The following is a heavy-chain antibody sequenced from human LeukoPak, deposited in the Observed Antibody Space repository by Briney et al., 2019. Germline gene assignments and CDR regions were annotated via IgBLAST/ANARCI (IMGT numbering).Heavy chain of an antibody. CDR2: IYYSGST. V-gene: IGHV4-39*01. J-gene: IGHJ4*02. D-gene: IGHD3-10*01. Sequence: PSETLSLTCTVSGGSISSSSYYWGWIRQPPGKGLEWIGSIYYSGSTYYNPSLKSRVTISVDTSKNQFSLKLSSVTAADTAVYYCARILSGSLKYYFDYWGQGTLVTVSS. CDR3: ARILSGSLKYYFDY. CDR1: GGSISSSSYY.